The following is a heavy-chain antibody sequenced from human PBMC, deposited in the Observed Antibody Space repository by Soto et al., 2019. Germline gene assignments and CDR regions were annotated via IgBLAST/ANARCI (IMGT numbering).Heavy chain of an antibody. Sequence: GGSLRLSCAASGFTFSSYSMNWVRQAPGKGLEWVSSISSSSSYIYYADSVKGRFTISRDNAKNSLYLQMNSLRAEDTAVYYCASVLLWFGEPSSPDAFDIWGQGTMVTVSS. V-gene: IGHV3-21*01. CDR1: GFTFSSYS. J-gene: IGHJ3*02. CDR2: ISSSSSYI. D-gene: IGHD3-10*01. CDR3: ASVLLWFGEPSSPDAFDI.